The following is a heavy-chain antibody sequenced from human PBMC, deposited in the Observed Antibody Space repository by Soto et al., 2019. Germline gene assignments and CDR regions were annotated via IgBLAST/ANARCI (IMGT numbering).Heavy chain of an antibody. CDR1: GDMFRNSA. D-gene: IGHD6-6*01. J-gene: IGHJ6*02. V-gene: IGHV1-69*01. CDR3: ARARLSNGDPNIYFLYGLDV. Sequence: QVQLVQSGAEVKRPGSSVKVSCKASGDMFRNSAFTWVRQAPGQGLDWMGVIIPLCRKTDVAQKFQGRLTFTADESTSTLYMEVSSLTSEDTAVYYCARARLSNGDPNIYFLYGLDVWGQGTTITVSS. CDR2: IIPLCRKT.